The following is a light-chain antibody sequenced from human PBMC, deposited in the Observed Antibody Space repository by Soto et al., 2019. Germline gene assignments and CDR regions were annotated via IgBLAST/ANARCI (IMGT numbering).Light chain of an antibody. CDR1: SSNIGSNY. J-gene: IGLJ2*01. CDR2: SNN. V-gene: IGLV1-47*02. CDR3: AAWDDSLSGPGNVV. Sequence: QAVVTQPPSASGTPGQRVTISCSGSSSNIGSNYVYWYQQLPGTAPKLLIYSNNQRPSGVPDRFSGSKSGTSASLAISGLRSEDEADYYCAAWDDSLSGPGNVVFGGGTKLTVL.